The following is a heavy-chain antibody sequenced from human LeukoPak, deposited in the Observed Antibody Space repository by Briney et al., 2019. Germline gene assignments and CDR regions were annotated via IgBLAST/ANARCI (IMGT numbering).Heavy chain of an antibody. CDR1: GFTFTSFW. D-gene: IGHD6-13*01. V-gene: IGHV3-7*01. CDR2: INRDGTKT. Sequence: GGSLRLSCAASGFTFTSFWMTWVRQSPGKGLEWVANINRDGTKTTYVDSVKGRFTISRDNAKYSLFLHMSSLRAEDTAVYYCATAPAAADSSWGQGTLVAVSS. CDR3: ATAPAAADSS. J-gene: IGHJ5*02.